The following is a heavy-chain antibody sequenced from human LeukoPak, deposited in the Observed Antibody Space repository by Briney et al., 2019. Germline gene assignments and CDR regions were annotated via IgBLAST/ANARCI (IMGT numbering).Heavy chain of an antibody. V-gene: IGHV3-30*03. J-gene: IGHJ4*02. CDR1: GFTFSSYG. Sequence: GGSLRLSCAASGFTFSSYGMHWVRQAPGKGLEWVAVISYDGSNKYYADSVKGRFTISRDNSRNSLYLQMNSLRVEDTAIYYCTRGRPPSNWGFDYWGQGTLVTVSS. CDR2: ISYDGSNK. CDR3: TRGRPPSNWGFDY. D-gene: IGHD7-27*01.